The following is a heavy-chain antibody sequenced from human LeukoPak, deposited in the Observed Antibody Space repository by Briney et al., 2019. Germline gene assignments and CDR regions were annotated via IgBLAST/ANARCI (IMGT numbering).Heavy chain of an antibody. V-gene: IGHV3-7*01. CDR2: MKPDGTEK. CDR3: ARELAA. Sequence: PGGSLRLSCVASGFSFSSYWINWVRQAPGEGLEWVAHMKPDGTEKYYLDSVKGRFTISRDNAKNSLYLQMSSLRSEDTAVYYCARELAAWGQGTLVTVSS. D-gene: IGHD6-13*01. J-gene: IGHJ4*02. CDR1: GFSFSSYW.